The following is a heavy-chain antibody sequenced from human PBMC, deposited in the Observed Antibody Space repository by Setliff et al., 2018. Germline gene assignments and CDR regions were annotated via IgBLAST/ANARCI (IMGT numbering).Heavy chain of an antibody. V-gene: IGHV1-3*01. D-gene: IGHD2-15*01. CDR2: ISGGDGNT. CDR3: AASVGGAPYYYGLDV. Sequence: ASVKVSCKASGYSFTTYGMHWVRQAPGQRPEWMGWISGGDGNTKYSQKFQDRLTITRDTSASTFYMELSSLTSEDTALYSCAASVGGAPYYYGLDVWGQGTTVTVSS. J-gene: IGHJ6*02. CDR1: GYSFTTYG.